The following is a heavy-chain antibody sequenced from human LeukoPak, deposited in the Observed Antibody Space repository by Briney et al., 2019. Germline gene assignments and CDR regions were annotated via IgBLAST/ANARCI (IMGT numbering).Heavy chain of an antibody. Sequence: SETLSLTCTVSGGSISSGDYYWSWIRQPPGKGLEWIGYIYYSGSTYYNPSLKSRVTISVDTSKNQFSLKLSSVTAADTAVYYCARGGAMYLFDYWGQGTLVTVSS. CDR1: GGSISSGDYY. D-gene: IGHD2-2*01. CDR3: ARGGAMYLFDY. CDR2: IYYSGST. J-gene: IGHJ4*02. V-gene: IGHV4-30-4*08.